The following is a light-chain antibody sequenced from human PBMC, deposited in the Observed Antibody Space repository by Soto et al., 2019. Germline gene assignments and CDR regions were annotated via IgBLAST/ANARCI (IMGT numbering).Light chain of an antibody. CDR3: CSYAGSYTLI. Sequence: QSVLTQPRSVSGSPEQSVTVSRTGSSSDVGGYNYVSWYQQHPGKDPKLLISDVANRASGVPDRFSGSKSGNTASLTISGLQPDDEAEYFCCSYAGSYTLIFGGGTKLTVL. V-gene: IGLV2-11*01. CDR1: SSDVGGYNY. J-gene: IGLJ2*01. CDR2: DVA.